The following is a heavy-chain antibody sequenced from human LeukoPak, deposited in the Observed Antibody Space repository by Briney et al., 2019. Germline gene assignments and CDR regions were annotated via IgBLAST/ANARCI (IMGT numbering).Heavy chain of an antibody. J-gene: IGHJ4*02. CDR2: IYYSGST. CDR3: ARDQTYYDLLTGYYNAYFDY. Sequence: PSETLSLTCTVSGGSISSYYWSWIPQPPGKGLEWIGYIYYSGSTNYNPSLKSRVTISVDTSKNQFSLKLSSVTAADTAVYYCARDQTYYDLLTGYYNAYFDYWGQGTLVTVSS. V-gene: IGHV4-59*01. CDR1: GGSISSYY. D-gene: IGHD3-9*01.